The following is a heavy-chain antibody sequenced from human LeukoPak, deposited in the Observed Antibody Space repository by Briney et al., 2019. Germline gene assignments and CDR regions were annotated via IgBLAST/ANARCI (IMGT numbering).Heavy chain of an antibody. Sequence: GESLKISCKGSGYSFTDYWIGWVRQMPGKGLEWMGIFNPRDSNTRYSPSLQGQVTISADKSISTAYLQWSSLKASDTAMYYCATYFAGAETFDIWGQGTMVTASS. CDR2: FNPRDSNT. CDR1: GYSFTDYW. CDR3: ATYFAGAETFDI. V-gene: IGHV5-51*01. J-gene: IGHJ3*02. D-gene: IGHD3-16*01.